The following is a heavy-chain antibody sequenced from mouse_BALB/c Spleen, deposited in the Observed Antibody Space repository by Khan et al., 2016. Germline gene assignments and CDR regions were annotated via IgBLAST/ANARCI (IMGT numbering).Heavy chain of an antibody. V-gene: IGHV1S34*01. D-gene: IGHD3-1*01. CDR3: ARGACDGYYSMDY. CDR1: GYSFTGYY. Sequence: LVKTGASVKISCKASGYSFTGYYIHWVKQSHGKGLEWIGYISCYNGATNYNQKLRGKATFTVDTSASTAYMQFNSLPSEDSAVYYCARGACDGYYSMDYWGQGTSVTVSA. J-gene: IGHJ4*01. CDR2: ISCYNGAT.